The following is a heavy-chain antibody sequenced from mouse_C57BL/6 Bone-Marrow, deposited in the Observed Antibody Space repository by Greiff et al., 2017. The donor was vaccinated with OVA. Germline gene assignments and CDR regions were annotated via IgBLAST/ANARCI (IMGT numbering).Heavy chain of an antibody. D-gene: IGHD2-12*01. J-gene: IGHJ4*01. CDR1: GYTFTSYW. Sequence: QVQLKESGAELVKPGASVKLSCKASGYTFTSYWMHWVKQRPGRGLEWIGRIDPNSGGTKYNETFKSNATLPVDKPSSTAYMQLSSLTSEDSAVYYCARGRAYYTNYYAMDYWGQGTSVTVSS. CDR2: IDPNSGGT. CDR3: ARGRAYYTNYYAMDY. V-gene: IGHV1-72*01.